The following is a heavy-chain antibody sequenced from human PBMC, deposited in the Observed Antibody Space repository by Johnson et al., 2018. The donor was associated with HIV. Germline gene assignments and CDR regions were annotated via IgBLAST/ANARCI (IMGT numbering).Heavy chain of an antibody. D-gene: IGHD6-19*01. CDR2: INWNGIST. CDR1: GFTFDDYG. J-gene: IGHJ3*02. Sequence: EVQLVESGGGVVRPGGSLRLSCAASGFTFDDYGMSWVRQAPGKGLEWVSGINWNGISTGNADSVKGRFTISRDNAKNSLYLQMNSLRADDTALYYCARVRQWLAGDAFDIWGQGTMVTVSS. CDR3: ARVRQWLAGDAFDI. V-gene: IGHV3-20*04.